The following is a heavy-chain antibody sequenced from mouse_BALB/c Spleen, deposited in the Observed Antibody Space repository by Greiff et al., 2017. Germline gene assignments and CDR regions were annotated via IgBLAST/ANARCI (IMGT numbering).Heavy chain of an antibody. J-gene: IGHJ4*01. CDR3: ARQIIYYGIPYAMDY. D-gene: IGHD2-1*01. CDR2: ISNGGGST. Sequence: EVKLMESGGGLVQPGGSLKLSCAASGFTFSSYTMSWVRQTPEKRLEWVAYISNGGGSTYYPDTVKGRFTISRDNAKNTLYLQMSSLKSEDTAMYYCARQIIYYGIPYAMDYWGQGTSVTVSS. V-gene: IGHV5-12-2*01. CDR1: GFTFSSYT.